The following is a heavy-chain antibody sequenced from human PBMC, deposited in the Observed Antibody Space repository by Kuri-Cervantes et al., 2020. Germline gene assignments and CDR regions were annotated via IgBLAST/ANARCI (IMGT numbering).Heavy chain of an antibody. CDR3: ARLPMGGGYCSSTSCYAHDY. J-gene: IGHJ4*02. D-gene: IGHD2-2*01. CDR2: INPNSGGT. V-gene: IGHV1-2*02. Sequence: GGSLRLSCKASGYTFTGYYMHWVRQAPGQGLEWMGWINPNSGGTNYAQKFQGRVTMTRDTSISTAYMELSRLRSDDTAVYYCARLPMGGGYCSSTSCYAHDYWGQGTLVTVSS. CDR1: GYTFTGYY.